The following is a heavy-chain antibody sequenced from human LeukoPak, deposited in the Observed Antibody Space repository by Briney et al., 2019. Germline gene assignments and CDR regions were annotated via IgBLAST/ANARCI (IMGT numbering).Heavy chain of an antibody. D-gene: IGHD3-16*01. J-gene: IGHJ6*02. Sequence: GGSLRLSCAASGFTFSSYNMNWVRQAPGKGLEWVSSISVGSNYIYYADSVKGRFTISRDNAKNSLYLQMSNLRAEDTAVYFCARGGGLDVWGQGATVTVSS. CDR2: ISVGSNYI. CDR1: GFTFSSYN. V-gene: IGHV3-21*04. CDR3: ARGGGLDV.